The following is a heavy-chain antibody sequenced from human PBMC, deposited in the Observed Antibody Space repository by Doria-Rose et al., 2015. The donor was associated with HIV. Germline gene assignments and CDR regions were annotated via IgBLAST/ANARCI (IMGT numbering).Heavy chain of an antibody. CDR3: ARFRPSRGIYYSLDV. CDR2: IYGSGST. CDR1: GGSISSYY. J-gene: IGHJ6*03. Sequence: QVQLQESGPGLVKPAETLSLTCTVSGGSISSYYWNWIRQPPGKGLEWIGYIYGSGSTHYNSSLKSRVTISIDPPKNQFSLKLRFVPAADTAVYYCARFRPSRGIYYSLDVWGKGTTVTVSS. V-gene: IGHV4-4*09. D-gene: IGHD3-10*01.